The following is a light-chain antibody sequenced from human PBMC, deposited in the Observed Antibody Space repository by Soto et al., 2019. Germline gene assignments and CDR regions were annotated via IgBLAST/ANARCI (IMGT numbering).Light chain of an antibody. CDR1: QGVSSS. CDR2: DAS. J-gene: IGKJ2*01. Sequence: EIELTQSPATLSLSPGERATLSCRASQGVSSSLGWYQQIPGQAPRLLIYDASNRATGIPARFSGSGSGTDFTLTISSLEPEDFAAYYCQQRSNWPRTFGQGTKLEIK. CDR3: QQRSNWPRT. V-gene: IGKV3-11*01.